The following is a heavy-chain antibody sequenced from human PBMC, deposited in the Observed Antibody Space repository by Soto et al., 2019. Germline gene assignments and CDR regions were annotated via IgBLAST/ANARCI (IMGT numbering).Heavy chain of an antibody. V-gene: IGHV3-9*01. Sequence: EVHLVESGGGLVQPGRSLRLSCAASGFTFDDYAMHWVRQAPGKGLEWVSSISWNGDTIGYADSVKGRFTISRDNAKNSVNSQISRYREEDRALDYCAKEGGSGSYYDRAFDPWGQGTLVTVSS. D-gene: IGHD3-10*01. J-gene: IGHJ5*02. CDR2: ISWNGDTI. CDR1: GFTFDDYA. CDR3: AKEGGSGSYYDRAFDP.